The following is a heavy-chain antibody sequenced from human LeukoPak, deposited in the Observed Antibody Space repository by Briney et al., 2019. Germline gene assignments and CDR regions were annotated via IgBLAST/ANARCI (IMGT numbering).Heavy chain of an antibody. CDR3: ARGHRLDYDILTGPSHGGMDV. CDR2: MGTAGDT. D-gene: IGHD3-9*01. V-gene: IGHV3-13*01. J-gene: IGHJ6*02. CDR1: GFTFSSYD. Sequence: PGGSLRLSCAASGFTFSSYDMDWVGQATGKGLEWVSAMGTAGDTYYPGSVKGRFTISRENAKNSLYLQMNSLRAGDTAVYYCARGHRLDYDILTGPSHGGMDVWGQGTTVTVSS.